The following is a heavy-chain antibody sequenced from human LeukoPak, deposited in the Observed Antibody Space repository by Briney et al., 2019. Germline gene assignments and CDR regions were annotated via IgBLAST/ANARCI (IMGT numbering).Heavy chain of an antibody. J-gene: IGHJ5*02. CDR2: IRYDGSNK. Sequence: PGGSLRLSCAASGFTFSSYGMHWVRQAPGKGLEWVAFIRYDGSNKYYADSVKGRFTISRDNSKNTLYLQMNSLRAEDTAVYYCAKVLSKHDYVWGRYPNPPHWFDPWGQGTLVTVSS. D-gene: IGHD3-16*02. V-gene: IGHV3-30*02. CDR3: AKVLSKHDYVWGRYPNPPHWFDP. CDR1: GFTFSSYG.